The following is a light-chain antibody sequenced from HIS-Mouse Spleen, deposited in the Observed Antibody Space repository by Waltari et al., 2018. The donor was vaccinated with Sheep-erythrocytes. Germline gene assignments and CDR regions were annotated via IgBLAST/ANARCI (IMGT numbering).Light chain of an antibody. CDR1: QGIRND. V-gene: IGKV1-6*01. J-gene: IGKJ1*01. Sequence: AIQMTQSPSSLSASVGDRVTITCRASQGIRNDLGWYQQKPGKAPKLLIYAASSLQSGVPSRFSGSGSGTDFTITISSLQPEDSATYYCQQYNSYSWTFGQGTKVEIK. CDR3: QQYNSYSWT. CDR2: AAS.